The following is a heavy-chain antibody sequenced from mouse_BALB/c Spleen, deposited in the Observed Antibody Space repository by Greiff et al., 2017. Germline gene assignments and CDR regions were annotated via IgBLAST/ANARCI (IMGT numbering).Heavy chain of an antibody. J-gene: IGHJ4*01. CDR3: ARYYGYAMDY. D-gene: IGHD1-1*01. V-gene: IGHV5-17*02. CDR1: GFTFSSFG. CDR2: ISSGSSTI. Sequence: EVQVVESGGGLVQPGGSLKLSCAASGFTFSSFGMHWVRQAPEKGLEWVAYISSGSSTIYYADTVKGRFTISRDNPKNTLFLQMTSLRSEDTAMYYCARYYGYAMDYWGQGTSVTVSS.